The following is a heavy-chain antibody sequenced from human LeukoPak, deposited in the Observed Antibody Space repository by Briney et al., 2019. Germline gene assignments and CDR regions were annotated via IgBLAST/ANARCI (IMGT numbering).Heavy chain of an antibody. CDR1: GGSISSYY. V-gene: IGHV4-59*01. Sequence: SETLSLTCTVSGGSISSYYWSWIRQPPGKGLEWIGYIYYSGSTNYNPSLKSRVTISVDTSKNQFSLKLSSVTAADTAVYYCAKAQPKYSSGWYGWFDPWGQGTLVTVSS. CDR3: AKAQPKYSSGWYGWFDP. J-gene: IGHJ5*02. CDR2: IYYSGST. D-gene: IGHD6-19*01.